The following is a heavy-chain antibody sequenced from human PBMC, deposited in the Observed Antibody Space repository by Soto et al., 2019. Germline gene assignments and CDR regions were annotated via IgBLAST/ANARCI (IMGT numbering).Heavy chain of an antibody. CDR2: TYYSGST. CDR3: ARVRGTAGKRYFDY. D-gene: IGHD6-13*01. V-gene: IGHV4-59*01. CDR1: GGSIIAYY. J-gene: IGHJ4*02. Sequence: SETLSLTSTVCGGSIIAYYWNWMRQPPGKGLQWIGYTYYSGSTTYNPSLKSRVTISVDSSKNQFSLKLDSVTPADTAVYYCARVRGTAGKRYFDYWGPGTLVT.